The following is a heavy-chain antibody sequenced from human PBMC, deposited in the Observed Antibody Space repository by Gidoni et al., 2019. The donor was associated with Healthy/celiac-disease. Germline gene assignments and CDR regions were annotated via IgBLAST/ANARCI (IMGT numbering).Heavy chain of an antibody. J-gene: IGHJ4*02. Sequence: QITSTESGSTLVIPTQTLTLTCTFSPFPLSTSGVGVAWIRPPPGKALEWLAIIYWDDDKRYSPSLKSRLTITKDTSKNQVVLTMTNMDPVGTATYCCARKMTTVVFDYWGQGTLVTVSS. V-gene: IGHV2-5*02. CDR3: ARKMTTVVFDY. CDR1: PFPLSTSGVG. CDR2: IYWDDDK. D-gene: IGHD4-17*01.